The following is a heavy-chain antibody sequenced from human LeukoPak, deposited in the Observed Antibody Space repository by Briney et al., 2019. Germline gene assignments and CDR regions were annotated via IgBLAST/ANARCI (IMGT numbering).Heavy chain of an antibody. J-gene: IGHJ4*02. D-gene: IGHD1-26*01. V-gene: IGHV5-51*01. CDR1: GYSFTTYW. CDR3: AIRYSGSYNDY. Sequence: PGESLKISCKVSGYSFTTYWIGWVRQLPGKGLEWMGIIYPGDSDIRYSPSFQGQVTISADKSISTAYLQWSSLKASDTAMYYCAIRYSGSYNDYWGQGTLVTVSS. CDR2: IYPGDSDI.